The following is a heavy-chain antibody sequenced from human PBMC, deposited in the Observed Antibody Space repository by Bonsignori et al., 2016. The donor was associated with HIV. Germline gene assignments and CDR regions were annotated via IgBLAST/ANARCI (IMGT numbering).Heavy chain of an antibody. CDR2: ISWNSGSI. D-gene: IGHD1-26*01. CDR3: AKGSGSWDDAFDI. Sequence: WIRQPPGKGLEWVSGISWNSGSIGYADSVKGRFTISRDNAKNSLYLQMNSLRAEDTALYYCAKGSGSWDDAFDIWGQGTMVTVSS. V-gene: IGHV3-9*01. J-gene: IGHJ3*02.